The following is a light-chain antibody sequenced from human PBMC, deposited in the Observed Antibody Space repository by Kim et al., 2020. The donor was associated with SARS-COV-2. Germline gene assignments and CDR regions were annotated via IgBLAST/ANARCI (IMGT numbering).Light chain of an antibody. V-gene: IGKV1-5*03. CDR2: KAS. CDR1: QSISSW. Sequence: ASVGDRVTITCRDSQSISSWLAWYQQKPGKAPKLLIYKASSLESGVPSRFSGSGSGTEFTLTISSLQPDDFATYYCQQYNSYSGYSFGQGTKLEI. J-gene: IGKJ2*03. CDR3: QQYNSYSGYS.